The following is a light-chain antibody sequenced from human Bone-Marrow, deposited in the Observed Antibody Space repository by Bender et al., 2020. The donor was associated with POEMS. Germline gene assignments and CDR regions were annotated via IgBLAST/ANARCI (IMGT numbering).Light chain of an antibody. CDR1: GSNIGGYP. V-gene: IGLV1-44*01. CDR3: SSYTGTNTWV. CDR2: TNN. J-gene: IGLJ3*02. Sequence: QSVLTQPPSVSGTPGQRVTISCSGSGSNIGGYPVNWYQQLPGTAPRLLIYTNNERPSGVPDRFSGSKSGNTASLTISGLQAEDEADYYCSSYTGTNTWVFGGGTKVTVL.